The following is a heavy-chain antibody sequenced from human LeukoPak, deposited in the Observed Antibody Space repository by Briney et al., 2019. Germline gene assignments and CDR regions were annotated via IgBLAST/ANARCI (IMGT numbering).Heavy chain of an antibody. CDR1: GGSINSAAYY. D-gene: IGHD3-22*01. V-gene: IGHV4-31*03. CDR2: IYYSGST. Sequence: SETLSLTCTVSGGSINSAAYYWTWIRQHPGKGLEWIGYIYYSGSTSYNPSLKSRVTISVDTSKSHFSLRLSSVTAADTAVYYCARLYYYDSSGYYLYYFDYWGQGTLVTGSS. J-gene: IGHJ4*02. CDR3: ARLYYYDSSGYYLYYFDY.